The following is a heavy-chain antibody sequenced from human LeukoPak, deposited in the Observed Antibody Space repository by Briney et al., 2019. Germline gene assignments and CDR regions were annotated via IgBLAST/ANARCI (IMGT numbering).Heavy chain of an antibody. Sequence: PSETLSLTCSVCGVSVSSGSYYWALIRQPPGKGLEWIGDIHYSGSTTYNPSLKSRVTMSVDTSRNQFSMKLTSVTSADTAVYYCVVGPNHYYFDYWGQGTLVTVSS. V-gene: IGHV4-61*01. J-gene: IGHJ4*02. D-gene: IGHD1-14*01. CDR2: IHYSGST. CDR1: GVSVSSGSYY. CDR3: VVGPNHYYFDY.